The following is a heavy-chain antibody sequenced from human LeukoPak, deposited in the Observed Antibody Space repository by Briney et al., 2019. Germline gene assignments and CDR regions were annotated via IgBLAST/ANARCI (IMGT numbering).Heavy chain of an antibody. CDR1: GYTFTGYY. J-gene: IGHJ4*02. CDR2: INPNRGGT. V-gene: IGHV1-2*02. CDR3: ARGALLLWFGESNDY. D-gene: IGHD3-10*01. Sequence: ASVKVSCKASGYTFTGYYMHWVRQAPGQGLEWMGWINPNRGGTNCAQKFQSRVTMTRDTSISTAYMELSRLRSDDTAVYYCARGALLLWFGESNDYWGQGTLVTVSS.